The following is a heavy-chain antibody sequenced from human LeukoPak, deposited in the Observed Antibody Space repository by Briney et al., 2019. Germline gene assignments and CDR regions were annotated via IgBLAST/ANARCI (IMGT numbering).Heavy chain of an antibody. V-gene: IGHV4-34*01. Sequence: SETLSLTCAVYGGSFSGYYWSWIRQPPGKGLEWIGEINHSGSTNYNPSLKSRVTISVDTSKNQFSLKLSSVTAADTAVYYCARASPSRYCSSTSCYGYSYGSHGSPLDYWGQGTLVTVSS. CDR3: ARASPSRYCSSTSCYGYSYGSHGSPLDY. J-gene: IGHJ4*02. D-gene: IGHD2-2*01. CDR1: GGSFSGYY. CDR2: INHSGST.